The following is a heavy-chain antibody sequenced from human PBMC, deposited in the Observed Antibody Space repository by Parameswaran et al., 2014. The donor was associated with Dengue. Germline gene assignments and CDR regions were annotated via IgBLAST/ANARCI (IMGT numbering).Heavy chain of an antibody. CDR2: INPLFRTA. CDR3: ARMAVSGYDILTGYPTEDDY. D-gene: IGHD3-9*01. J-gene: IGHJ4*02. V-gene: IGHV1-69*01. Sequence: SWVRQAPGQGLEWMGGINPLFRTANYAQKFQGRVTITADESTSTVYMDLISLRSDDTAVYYCARMAVSGYDILTGYPTEDDYWGQGTLVTVSS.